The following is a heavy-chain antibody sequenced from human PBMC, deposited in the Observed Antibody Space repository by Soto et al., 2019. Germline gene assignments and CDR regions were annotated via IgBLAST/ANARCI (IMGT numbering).Heavy chain of an antibody. CDR1: GYTFTSYD. J-gene: IGHJ6*02. V-gene: IGHV1-8*01. CDR2: MNPNSGNT. CDR3: AKRTSDTDGWHSSYYYYGIDV. Sequence: VQLVQSGAEVKKPGASVKVSCKASGYTFTSYDINWVRQATGQGLEWMEWMNPNSGNTGNAQKFQGRVTMTRNTSIRTAYMELSSLRSENTAVYYCAKRTSDTDGWHSSYYYYGIDVWGQETTVTVSS. D-gene: IGHD6-19*01.